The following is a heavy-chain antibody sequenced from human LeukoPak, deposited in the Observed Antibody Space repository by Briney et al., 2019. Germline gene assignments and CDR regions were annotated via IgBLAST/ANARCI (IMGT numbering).Heavy chain of an antibody. CDR1: GFTLENYT. CDR2: IVWDGGST. V-gene: IGHV3-43*01. CDR3: AKGDCSGGSCYSYGMDV. D-gene: IGHD2-15*01. J-gene: IGHJ6*02. Sequence: GGSLRLSCAASGFTLENYTWHGFGQPRGRVREWVSLIVWDGGSTYYADSVKGRFTISRDNSKNSLYLQMNSLRTEDTALYYCAKGDCSGGSCYSYGMDVWGQGTTVTVSS.